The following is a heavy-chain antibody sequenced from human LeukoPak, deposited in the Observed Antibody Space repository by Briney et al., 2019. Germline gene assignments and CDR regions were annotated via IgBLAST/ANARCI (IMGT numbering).Heavy chain of an antibody. CDR2: ISGDGGST. J-gene: IGHJ4*02. D-gene: IGHD1-26*01. Sequence: GGSLRLSCAASGFTFSGSAMHWVRQAPGKGLECVSAISGDGGSTYYADSVKGRFTISRDNSKNTMYLQMNSLRAEDTAVYYCAKQKGSASGASDYWGQGTLVTVSS. CDR1: GFTFSGSA. CDR3: AKQKGSASGASDY. V-gene: IGHV3-23*01.